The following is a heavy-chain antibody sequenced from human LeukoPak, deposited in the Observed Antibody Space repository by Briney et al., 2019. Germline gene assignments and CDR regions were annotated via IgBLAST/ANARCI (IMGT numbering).Heavy chain of an antibody. CDR1: GGSITGLY. V-gene: IGHV4-59*11. CDR3: ARGGWSLDF. D-gene: IGHD3-16*01. Sequence: AETLSLTCAVSGGSITGLYWSWCRQPPGKRQEWSGYIHFTGTTNYSPSLKSRVTMLVDTPKNQFSLKLTSVTTADTAVYYCARGGWSLDFWGPGTLVTVSS. CDR2: IHFTGTT. J-gene: IGHJ4*02.